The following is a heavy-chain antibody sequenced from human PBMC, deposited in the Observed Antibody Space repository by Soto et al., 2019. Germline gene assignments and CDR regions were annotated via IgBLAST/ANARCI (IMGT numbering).Heavy chain of an antibody. Sequence: XVKVSCKASGYTFTSYGISWVRQAPGQXXXXXXWXXXYNXXKKXXXXXXXRXXXKXXXSKSTDYMELRSLRSDDTAVYYCARVYGDVWGQGTTVNVSS. D-gene: IGHD4-17*01. CDR2: XXXYNXXK. J-gene: IGHJ6*02. V-gene: IGHV1-18*01. CDR3: ARVYGDV. CDR1: GYTFTSYG.